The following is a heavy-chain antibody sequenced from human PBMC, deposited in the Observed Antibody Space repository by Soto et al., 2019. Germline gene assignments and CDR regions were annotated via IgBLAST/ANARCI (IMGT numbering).Heavy chain of an antibody. CDR2: INRDSTVI. Sequence: EEQLVESGGGLVQPGGSLRLSCAASGFSFSTHYMNWVRQSPGKGLEWVSSINRDSTVIYYADSVKGRFTISRDNARNSLSLQMNRLRAEDTALYYILNGDYYVGPGTLVTVAS. CDR3: LNGDYY. CDR1: GFSFSTHY. V-gene: IGHV3-48*01. J-gene: IGHJ4*02. D-gene: IGHD3-3*01.